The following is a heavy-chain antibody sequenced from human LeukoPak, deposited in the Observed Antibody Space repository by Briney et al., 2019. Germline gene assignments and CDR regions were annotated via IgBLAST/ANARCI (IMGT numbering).Heavy chain of an antibody. J-gene: IGHJ6*02. V-gene: IGHV4-4*02. D-gene: IGHD2-15*01. CDR2: IYHSGST. Sequence: PSGTLSLTCAVSGGSISSSNWWSWVRQPPGKGLEWIGEIYHSGSTNYNPSLKSRVTISVDKSKNQFSLKLSSVTAADTAVYYCARGGHCSGGSCYSSSYYDMDVWDQGTTVTVSS. CDR1: GGSISSSNW. CDR3: ARGGHCSGGSCYSSSYYDMDV.